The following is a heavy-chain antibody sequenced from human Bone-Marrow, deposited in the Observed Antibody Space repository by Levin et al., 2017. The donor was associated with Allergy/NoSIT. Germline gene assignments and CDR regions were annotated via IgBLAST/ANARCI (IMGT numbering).Heavy chain of an antibody. Sequence: GGSLRLSCTASGFTFGDYAMSWFRQAPGKGLEWVGFIRNKVYGGTTEYAASVKGRFTISRDDSKSIAYLQMNSLKTEDTAVYYCSRWVGSYCSGGSCYSAEYFHHWGQGTLVTVSS. CDR1: GFTFGDYA. J-gene: IGHJ1*01. V-gene: IGHV3-49*03. D-gene: IGHD2-15*01. CDR3: SRWVGSYCSGGSCYSAEYFHH. CDR2: IRNKVYGGTT.